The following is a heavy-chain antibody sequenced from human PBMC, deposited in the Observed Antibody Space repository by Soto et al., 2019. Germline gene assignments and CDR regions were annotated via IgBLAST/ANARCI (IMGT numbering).Heavy chain of an antibody. J-gene: IGHJ4*02. D-gene: IGHD2-15*01. CDR2: ISTNGRNI. Sequence: GVSQILSCVASGFIFSDYYMSWIRPTPGRGLEWASYISTNGRNIYYADSVKGRFTISRDNTKNSLYLQMNSLRAEDTAVYYCARLPPPSCSGGSCSPYWGQGTLVTVSS. CDR1: GFIFSDYY. V-gene: IGHV3-11*01. CDR3: ARLPPPSCSGGSCSPY.